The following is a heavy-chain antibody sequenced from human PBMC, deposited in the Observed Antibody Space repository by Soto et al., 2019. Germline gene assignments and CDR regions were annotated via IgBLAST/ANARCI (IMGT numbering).Heavy chain of an antibody. D-gene: IGHD3-22*01. J-gene: IGHJ4*02. CDR3: AREGYEYYDSGGYYPY. CDR2: IIPIFGTA. CDR1: GGTFSSYA. Sequence: SVKVSCKASGGTFSSYAISWVRQAPGQGLEWMGGIIPIFGTANYAQKFQGRVTITADKSTSTAYMELSSLRSEDTAVYYCAREGYEYYDSGGYYPYWGQGTLVTVSS. V-gene: IGHV1-69*06.